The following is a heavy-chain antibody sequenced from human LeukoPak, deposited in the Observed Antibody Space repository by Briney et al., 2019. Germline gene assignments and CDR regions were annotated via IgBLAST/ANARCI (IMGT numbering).Heavy chain of an antibody. D-gene: IGHD1-20*01. Sequence: PSETLSLTCTVSGGSISSSSYYWGWIRQPPGKGLEWIGSIYYSGSTYYNPSLKSRVTISVDTSKNQFSLKLSSVTAADTAVYYCASQRLRYNWNGDHPQNWGQGTLVTVSS. V-gene: IGHV4-39*07. J-gene: IGHJ4*02. CDR3: ASQRLRYNWNGDHPQN. CDR1: GGSISSSSYY. CDR2: IYYSGST.